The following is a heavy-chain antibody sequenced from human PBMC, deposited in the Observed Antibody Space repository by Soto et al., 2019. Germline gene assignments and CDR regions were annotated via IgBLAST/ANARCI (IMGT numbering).Heavy chain of an antibody. CDR2: IYYSGST. V-gene: IGHV4-30-4*01. Sequence: SETLSLTCTVSGGSISSGDYYWSWIRQPPGKGLEWIGYIYYSGSTYCNPSLKSRVTISVDTSKNQFSLKLSSVTAADTAVYYCATATFQVPFDPWGQGTLVTVSS. J-gene: IGHJ5*02. CDR1: GGSISSGDYY. CDR3: ATATFQVPFDP.